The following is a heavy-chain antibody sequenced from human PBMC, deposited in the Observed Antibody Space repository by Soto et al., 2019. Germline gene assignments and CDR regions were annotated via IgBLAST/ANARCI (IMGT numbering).Heavy chain of an antibody. CDR3: VTDDGGDPSTAPH. CDR2: ISGSGDRT. D-gene: IGHD2-21*01. J-gene: IGHJ4*02. Sequence: EVQLLESGGGLVQPGGSLRLSCAASGITISNYPMSWVRQAPGKGLDWVSGISGSGDRTYYADSAKGRFTISKDISRNSLSLQLDSLGVEDKAVYCCVTDDGGDPSTAPHWGQGTLVTVSS. CDR1: GITISNYP. V-gene: IGHV3-23*01.